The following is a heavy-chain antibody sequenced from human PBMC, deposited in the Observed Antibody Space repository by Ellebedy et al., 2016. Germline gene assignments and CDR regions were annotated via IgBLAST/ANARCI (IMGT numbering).Heavy chain of an antibody. Sequence: GESLKISXAASGFTFSSYAMSWVRQAPGKGLEWVSTISGGGDTTVSADSVKGRFTISRDNFRNTLYLQMNSLRAEDTAVYYCYYGHYSGSWGQGTLVTVSS. CDR2: ISGGGDTT. CDR3: YYGHYSGS. D-gene: IGHD4-17*01. J-gene: IGHJ4*02. CDR1: GFTFSSYA. V-gene: IGHV3-23*01.